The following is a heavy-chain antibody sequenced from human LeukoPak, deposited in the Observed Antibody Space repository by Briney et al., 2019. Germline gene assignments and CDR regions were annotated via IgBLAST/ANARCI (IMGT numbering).Heavy chain of an antibody. D-gene: IGHD3-10*01. J-gene: IGHJ4*02. V-gene: IGHV3-30*02. CDR1: GFTFSSYG. Sequence: GGSLRLSCAASGFTFSSYGMHWVRQAPGKGLEWVAFIRYDGSNKYYADSVKGRFTISRDNSKNTLYLQMNSLRAEDTAVYYCATLGYYYGSGSYHDYWGQGTLVTVPS. CDR3: ATLGYYYGSGSYHDY. CDR2: IRYDGSNK.